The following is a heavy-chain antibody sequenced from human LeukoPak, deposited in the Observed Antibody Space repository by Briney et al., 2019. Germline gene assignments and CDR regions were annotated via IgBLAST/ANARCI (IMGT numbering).Heavy chain of an antibody. CDR2: FIPIFGTA. CDR1: GATFSSYA. CDR3: ARDGAKIAAAGTFDY. J-gene: IGHJ4*02. Sequence: SVTVSCKASGATFSSYANSWVRQPPAPGLEWVGGFIPIFGTANYAQKFEGRVTITADKSTSTAYMELSSLRAEDTAVYYCARDGAKIAAAGTFDYWGQGTLVTVSS. V-gene: IGHV1-69*06. D-gene: IGHD6-13*01.